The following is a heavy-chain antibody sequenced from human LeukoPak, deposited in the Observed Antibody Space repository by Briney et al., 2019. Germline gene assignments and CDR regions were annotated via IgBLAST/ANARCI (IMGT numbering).Heavy chain of an antibody. CDR1: GFTFSSYG. D-gene: IGHD4-17*01. CDR2: ISYDGSNK. Sequence: GRSLRLSCAASGFTFSSYGMHWVRQAPGKGLEWVAVISYDGSNKYYADSVTGRFTISRDNSKNTLYLQMNSLRAEDTAVYYCAKDTTTVTASYWGQGTLVTVSS. CDR3: AKDTTTVTASY. J-gene: IGHJ4*02. V-gene: IGHV3-30*18.